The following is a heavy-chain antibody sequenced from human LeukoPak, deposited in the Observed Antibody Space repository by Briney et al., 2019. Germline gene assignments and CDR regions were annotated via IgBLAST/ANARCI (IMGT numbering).Heavy chain of an antibody. Sequence: SQTLSLTCTVSGGSISSGGYYWSWIRQHPGKGLEWIGYIYYSGSTYYNPSLKSRVTISVDTSKNQFSLKLSSVTAADTAVYYCARAGPIRYSSSWNEFDYWGQGTLVTVSS. CDR1: GGSISSGGYY. CDR2: IYYSGST. CDR3: ARAGPIRYSSSWNEFDY. D-gene: IGHD6-13*01. J-gene: IGHJ4*02. V-gene: IGHV4-31*03.